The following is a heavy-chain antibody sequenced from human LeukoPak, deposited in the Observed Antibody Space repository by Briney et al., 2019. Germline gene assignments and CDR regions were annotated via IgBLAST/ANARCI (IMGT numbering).Heavy chain of an antibody. CDR2: IYHSGST. CDR1: GYSISSGYY. CDR3: ASLTTWVDY. D-gene: IGHD4-17*01. Sequence: SETLSLTCAVSGYSISSGYYWGWIRQPPGKGLEWIGSIYHSGSTYCNPSLKSRVTISVDTPKNQFSLKLSSVTAADTAVYYCASLTTWVDYWGQGTLVTVSS. J-gene: IGHJ4*02. V-gene: IGHV4-38-2*01.